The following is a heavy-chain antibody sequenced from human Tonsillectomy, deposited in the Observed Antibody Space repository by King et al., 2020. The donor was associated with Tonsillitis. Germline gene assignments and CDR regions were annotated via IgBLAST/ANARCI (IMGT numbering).Heavy chain of an antibody. J-gene: IGHJ4*02. V-gene: IGHV3-21*06. CDR2: ISSSSSYI. CDR1: GFTFSTYN. CDR3: ARDQGGYSTSSQFDY. D-gene: IGHD6-6*01. Sequence: VQLVESGGGLVKPGGSLRLSCAASGFTFSTYNMNWVRQAPGKGLEWVSSISSSSSYIYYVDSVKDRFTISRDNAKNSLYLQMDSLRAEDTAIYYCARDQGGYSTSSQFDYWGQGTLVTVSS.